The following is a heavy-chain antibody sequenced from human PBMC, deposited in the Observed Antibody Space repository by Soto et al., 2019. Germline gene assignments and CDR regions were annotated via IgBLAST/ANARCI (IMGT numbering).Heavy chain of an antibody. D-gene: IGHD2-15*01. J-gene: IGHJ4*02. CDR2: IFAGDSDS. CDR3: ARVVDTRDGYNLAYFDY. V-gene: IGHV5-51*01. Sequence: GESLKISCKGSGYRFTSNWIAWVRQMPGKGLEWMGFIFAGDSDSRYSPSFKGQVTISADKSISTAYLQWSGLKASDTAMYYCARVVDTRDGYNLAYFDYWGQGTLVTVSS. CDR1: GYRFTSNW.